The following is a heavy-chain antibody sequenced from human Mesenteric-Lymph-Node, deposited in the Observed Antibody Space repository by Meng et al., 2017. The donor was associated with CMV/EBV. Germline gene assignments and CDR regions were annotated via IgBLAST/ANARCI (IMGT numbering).Heavy chain of an antibody. D-gene: IGHD5-24*01. CDR3: ARGRSRDSYGWHDWCDP. CDR2: ISPNSGGT. Sequence: ASVKVSCKASGYTFTDYYMHWVRQAPGQGLEWMGWISPNSGGTKYAQRFQDRVTMTRDTSINTAYMDLSSLRSDDTAVYYCARGRSRDSYGWHDWCDPWGQGTLVTVSS. CDR1: GYTFTDYY. J-gene: IGHJ5*02. V-gene: IGHV1-2*02.